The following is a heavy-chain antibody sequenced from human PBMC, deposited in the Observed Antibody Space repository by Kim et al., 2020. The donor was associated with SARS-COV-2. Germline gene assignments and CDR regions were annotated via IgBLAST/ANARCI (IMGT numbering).Heavy chain of an antibody. V-gene: IGHV6-1*01. Sequence: SQTLSLTCAISGDSVSSNSAAWNWIRQSPSRGLEWLGRTYYRSKWYNDYAVSVKSRITINPDTSKNQFSLQLNSVTPEDTAVYYCAREPLGRRYSSGWYFYYYGMDVWGQGTTVTVSS. CDR3: AREPLGRRYSSGWYFYYYGMDV. D-gene: IGHD6-19*01. CDR1: GDSVSSNSAA. J-gene: IGHJ6*02. CDR2: TYYRSKWYN.